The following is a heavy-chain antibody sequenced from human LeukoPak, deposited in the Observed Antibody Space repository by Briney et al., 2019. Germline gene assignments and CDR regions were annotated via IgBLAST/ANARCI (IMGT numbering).Heavy chain of an antibody. J-gene: IGHJ6*02. CDR1: GYTFTSYG. V-gene: IGHV1-69*13. D-gene: IGHD1-26*01. CDR3: VSGIVGGHYYYYGMDV. Sequence: SVKVSCKASGYTFTSYGISWVRQAPGQGLEWMGGIIPIFGTANYAQKFQGRVTITADESTSTAYMELSSLRSEDTAVYYCVSGIVGGHYYYYGMDVWGQGTTVTVSS. CDR2: IIPIFGTA.